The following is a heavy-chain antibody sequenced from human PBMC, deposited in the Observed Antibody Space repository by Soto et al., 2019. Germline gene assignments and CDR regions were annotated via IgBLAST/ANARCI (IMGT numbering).Heavy chain of an antibody. J-gene: IGHJ4*02. V-gene: IGHV1-8*01. CDR1: GYTFTRYD. CDR3: ARGLLYYDTSGYCLYY. CDR2: MNPNSGNT. D-gene: IGHD3-22*01. Sequence: AAVKVSCKASGYTFTRYDINWVRQATGQGLEWMGWMNPNSGNTGYAQKSQGRVTMTRNTSISTAYMELRSLRSEDTAVYYCARGLLYYDTSGYCLYYWGQGTLVTVSS.